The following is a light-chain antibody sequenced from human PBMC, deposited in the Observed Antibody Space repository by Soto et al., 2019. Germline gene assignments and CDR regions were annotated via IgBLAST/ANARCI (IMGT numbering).Light chain of an antibody. V-gene: IGLV2-14*03. CDR3: ISYTDSSTFV. CDR2: EVS. Sequence: QAVVTQPASVSGSPGQSITISCTGTSSDIGGYKYVSWYQQHPDKAPKLMIYEVSNRPSGVPNRFSGSKSGTTASLTISGLQDEDEADYYCISYTDSSTFVFGTGTKLTVL. J-gene: IGLJ1*01. CDR1: SSDIGGYKY.